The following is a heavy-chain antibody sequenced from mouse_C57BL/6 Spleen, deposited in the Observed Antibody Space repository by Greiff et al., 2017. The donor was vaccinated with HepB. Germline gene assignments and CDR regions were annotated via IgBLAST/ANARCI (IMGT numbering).Heavy chain of an antibody. CDR2: IHPNSGST. V-gene: IGHV1-64*01. J-gene: IGHJ4*01. D-gene: IGHD4-1*01. CDR1: GYTFTSYW. CDR3: ARSGGGTSAMDY. Sequence: QVQLKESGAELVKPGASVKLSCKASGYTFTSYWMHWVKQRPGQGLEWIGMIHPNSGSTNYNEKFKSKATLTVDKSSSTAYMQLSSLTSEDSAVYYCARSGGGTSAMDYWGQGTSVTVSS.